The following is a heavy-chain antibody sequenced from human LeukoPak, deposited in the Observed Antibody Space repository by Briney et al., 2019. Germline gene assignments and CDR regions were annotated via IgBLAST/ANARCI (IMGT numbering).Heavy chain of an antibody. J-gene: IGHJ6*03. V-gene: IGHV3-30*02. CDR2: IRYDGSNK. Sequence: GGSLRLSCAASGFTFSSYGMYWVRQAPGKGLEWVAFIRYDGSNKYYADSVKGRFTISRDNSKNTLYLQMNSLRAEDTAVYYCAKDTRLERDYYGSGYYMDVWGKGTTVTVSS. D-gene: IGHD3-10*01. CDR3: AKDTRLERDYYGSGYYMDV. CDR1: GFTFSSYG.